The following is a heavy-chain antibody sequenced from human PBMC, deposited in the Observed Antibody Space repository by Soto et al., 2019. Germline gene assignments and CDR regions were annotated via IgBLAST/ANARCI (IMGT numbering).Heavy chain of an antibody. Sequence: GGSLRLSCAASGFTFSDYYMSWIRQAPGKGLEWVSYISSSGSTIYYADSVKGRFTISRDNAKNSLYLQMNSLGAEDTAVYYFARDLRDIVVVPAAPNWFDPWGQGTLVTVSS. CDR2: ISSSGSTI. D-gene: IGHD2-2*01. CDR1: GFTFSDYY. J-gene: IGHJ5*02. CDR3: ARDLRDIVVVPAAPNWFDP. V-gene: IGHV3-11*01.